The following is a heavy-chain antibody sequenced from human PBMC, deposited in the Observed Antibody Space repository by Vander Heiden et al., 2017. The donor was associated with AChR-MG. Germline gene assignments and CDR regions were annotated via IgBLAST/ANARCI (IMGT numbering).Heavy chain of an antibody. J-gene: IGHJ3*02. CDR2: VSYDGNNK. V-gene: IGHV3-30-3*01. CDR1: GFTSSNFP. CDR3: VGRYSYDDGLAAFDI. D-gene: IGHD2-15*01. Sequence: VPSGGDVVQSGKSLRLACAASGFTSSNFPMHWVRQAPGKGLEWVTFVSYDGNNKCYADSVRGRFTTSRDNSKNTLYLQMNSLRIEDTALYYCVGRYSYDDGLAAFDIWGQGTMVTVS.